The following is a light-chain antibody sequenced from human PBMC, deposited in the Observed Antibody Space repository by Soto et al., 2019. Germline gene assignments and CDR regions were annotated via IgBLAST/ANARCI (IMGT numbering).Light chain of an antibody. J-gene: IGKJ4*01. V-gene: IGKV1-17*03. CDR2: AAS. CDR3: LQYNSYPRT. Sequence: DIQMTQSPSAMSASVGDRVTITCRASQDISYYLAWFQQKPGNVPKRLIYAASSLQSGVPSRFSGSGSGTELTLTISSLQPEDFATYYCLQYNSYPRTFGGGTKVEIK. CDR1: QDISYY.